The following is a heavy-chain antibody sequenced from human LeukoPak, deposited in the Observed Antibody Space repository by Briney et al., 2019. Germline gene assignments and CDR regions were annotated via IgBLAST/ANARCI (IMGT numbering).Heavy chain of an antibody. V-gene: IGHV3-21*04. CDR3: AKGTKAAFWRNWFDP. CDR2: ISSSSSYI. J-gene: IGHJ5*02. Sequence: GGSLRLSCAASGFTFSSYSMNWVRQAPGKGLEWVSSISSSSSYIYYADSVKGRFTISRDNAKNSLYLQMNSLRAEDTAVYYCAKGTKAAFWRNWFDPWGQGTLVTVSS. CDR1: GFTFSSYS. D-gene: IGHD3-3*01.